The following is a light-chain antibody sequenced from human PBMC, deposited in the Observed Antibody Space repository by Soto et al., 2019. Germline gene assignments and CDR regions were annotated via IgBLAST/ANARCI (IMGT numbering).Light chain of an antibody. CDR3: QQSYRTPAWT. CDR1: QSISSY. Sequence: DIQMTQSPSSLSASVGDRVTITCRASQSISSYLNWYQQKPGKAPKLRIYATSSLQSGVPARFSGSGSGTDFTLTISSLQPEDFATYYCQQSYRTPAWTFGQGTKVEIK. V-gene: IGKV1-39*01. J-gene: IGKJ1*01. CDR2: ATS.